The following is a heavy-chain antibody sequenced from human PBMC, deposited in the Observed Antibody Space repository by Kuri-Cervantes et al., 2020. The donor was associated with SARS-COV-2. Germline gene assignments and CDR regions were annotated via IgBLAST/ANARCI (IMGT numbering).Heavy chain of an antibody. J-gene: IGHJ4*02. CDR1: GYTFTGYY. V-gene: IGHV1-2*04. D-gene: IGHD2-2*01. Sequence: ASVKVSCKASGYTFTGYYMHWVRQAPGQGLEWMGWINPNSGGTNYAQKFQGWVTMTRDTSISTAYMELSRLRSDDTAVYYCARGKSGIVVVPAAKVNSFDYWGQGTLVTVSS. CDR3: ARGKSGIVVVPAAKVNSFDY. CDR2: INPNSGGT.